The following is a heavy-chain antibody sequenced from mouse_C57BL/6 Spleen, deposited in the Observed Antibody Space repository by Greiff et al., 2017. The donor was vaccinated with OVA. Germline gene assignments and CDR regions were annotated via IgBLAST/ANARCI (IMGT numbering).Heavy chain of an antibody. CDR2: ISGGGGNT. D-gene: IGHD1-2*01. CDR1: GFTFSSYT. J-gene: IGHJ4*01. CDR3: ARHGYYGLYAMDY. Sequence: EVMLVESGGGLVKPGGSLKLSCAASGFTFSSYTMSWVRQTPEKRLEWVATISGGGGNTYYPDSVKGRFTISRDNAKNTLYLQMSSRRSEDTALYDCARHGYYGLYAMDYWGQGTSVTVSS. V-gene: IGHV5-9*01.